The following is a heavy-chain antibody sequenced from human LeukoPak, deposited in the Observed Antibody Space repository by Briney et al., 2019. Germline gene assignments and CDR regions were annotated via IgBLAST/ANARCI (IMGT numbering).Heavy chain of an antibody. D-gene: IGHD3-10*01. Sequence: GGSLRLSCAASGFTFSSYGMHWVRQAPGKGLEWVAVIWYDGSNKYYADSVEGRFTISRDNSKNTLYLQMNSLRAEDTAVYYCARDHGSGSYLLYYFDYWGQGTLVTVSS. CDR1: GFTFSSYG. CDR2: IWYDGSNK. V-gene: IGHV3-33*01. CDR3: ARDHGSGSYLLYYFDY. J-gene: IGHJ4*02.